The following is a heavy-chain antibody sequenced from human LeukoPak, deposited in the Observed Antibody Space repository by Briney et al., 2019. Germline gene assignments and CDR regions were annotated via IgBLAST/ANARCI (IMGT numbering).Heavy chain of an antibody. J-gene: IGHJ6*02. CDR3: ARDRDGSYSIDYYGMDV. Sequence: GGSLRLSCAAYGFTFNSFAMHWVRQAPGKGLEHLAFIQSDGIYKYYADSVKGRFTISRDNSKNTLYLQMNSLRAEDTAVYYCARDRDGSYSIDYYGMDVWGQGTTVTVSS. CDR2: IQSDGIYK. CDR1: GFTFNSFA. V-gene: IGHV3-30*06. D-gene: IGHD1-26*01.